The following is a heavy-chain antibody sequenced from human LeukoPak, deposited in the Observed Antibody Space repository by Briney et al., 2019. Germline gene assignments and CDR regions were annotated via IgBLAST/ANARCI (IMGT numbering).Heavy chain of an antibody. V-gene: IGHV3-73*01. J-gene: IGHJ4*02. CDR2: IRSKANSYAT. CDR1: GFTFSGSA. CDR3: TRHQADQWELPPFDY. Sequence: GGSLRLSCAASGFTFSGSAMHWVRQASGKGLEWVGRIRSKANSYATAYAASVKGRFTISRDDSKNTAYLQMNSLKTEDTAVYYCTRHQADQWELPPFDYWGPGTLVTVSS. D-gene: IGHD1-26*01.